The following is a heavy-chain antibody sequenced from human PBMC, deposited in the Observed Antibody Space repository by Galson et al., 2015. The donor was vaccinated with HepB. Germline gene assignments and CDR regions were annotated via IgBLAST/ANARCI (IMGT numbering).Heavy chain of an antibody. J-gene: IGHJ6*02. CDR3: TRHRTRWFGELAPVYGMDA. CDR2: IRSKANSYAT. CDR1: GFTFSGSA. V-gene: IGHV3-73*01. D-gene: IGHD3-10*01. Sequence: SLRLSCAASGFTFSGSAMHWVRQASGKGLEWVGRIRSKANSYATAYAASVKGRFTISRDDSKNTAYLQMNSLKTEDTAVYYCTRHRTRWFGELAPVYGMDAWGQGTTVTVSS.